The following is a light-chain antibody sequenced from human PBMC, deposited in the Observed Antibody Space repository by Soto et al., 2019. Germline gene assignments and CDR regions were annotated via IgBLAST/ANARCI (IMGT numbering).Light chain of an antibody. CDR1: QTVNSN. Sequence: EIVTTHSPATLSVSPGERATPSCRASQTVNSNLAWYQHKPGQAPRLLIYGASTRATGIPARFSASGSGTEFTLTISSLQSEDFAVYYCQQYNNWPRTFGQGTKVDVK. CDR3: QQYNNWPRT. J-gene: IGKJ1*01. V-gene: IGKV3-15*01. CDR2: GAS.